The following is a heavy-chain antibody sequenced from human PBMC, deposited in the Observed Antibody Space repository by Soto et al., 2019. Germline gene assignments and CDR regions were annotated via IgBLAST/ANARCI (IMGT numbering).Heavy chain of an antibody. CDR1: GGSISSYY. V-gene: IGHV4-4*07. Sequence: SETLSLTCTVSGGSISSYYWSWIRQPAGKGLEWIGRVYSSGSTNYNPSLKSRVTMSVDTSKNQFSLRLSSVTAADTAVYYCARGPVGATGLYYWGQGTLDRVSA. D-gene: IGHD1-26*01. CDR2: VYSSGST. J-gene: IGHJ4*02. CDR3: ARGPVGATGLYY.